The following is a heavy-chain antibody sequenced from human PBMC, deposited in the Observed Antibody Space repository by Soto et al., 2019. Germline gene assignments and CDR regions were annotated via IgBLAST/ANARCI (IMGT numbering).Heavy chain of an antibody. D-gene: IGHD2-2*01. CDR3: TRSITGFSYADS. CDR2: ISGDGSDT. Sequence: EVQLVESGGVLVQPGGSLRLSCAASGFTFSTYWMHWVRQAPGKGLVWLSRISGDGSDTVYADSVKGRFTISRDNAKNTLYLQMKSLRAEDTAVYYCTRSITGFSYADSWGQGTLVTVSS. J-gene: IGHJ4*02. V-gene: IGHV3-74*01. CDR1: GFTFSTYW.